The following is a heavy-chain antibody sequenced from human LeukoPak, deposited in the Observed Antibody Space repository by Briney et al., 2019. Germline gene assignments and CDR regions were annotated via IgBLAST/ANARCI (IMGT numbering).Heavy chain of an antibody. CDR1: GFTFSRFS. CDR3: ARVMAWAFDY. Sequence: GGSLRLSCAASGFTFSRFSMNWVRQAPGKGLEWVSSISSSGTYIYYADSVKGRFTISRDNSKNTLYLQMNSLRAEDTAVYYCARVMAWAFDYWGQGTLVTVSS. V-gene: IGHV3-21*04. D-gene: IGHD2-8*01. CDR2: ISSSGTYI. J-gene: IGHJ4*02.